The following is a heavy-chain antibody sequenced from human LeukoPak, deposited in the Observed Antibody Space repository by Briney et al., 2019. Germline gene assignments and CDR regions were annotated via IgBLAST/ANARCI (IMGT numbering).Heavy chain of an antibody. CDR2: IYYSGST. D-gene: IGHD3-22*01. V-gene: IGHV4-59*11. CDR3: ARVDVITMIVVVIDY. CDR1: GGSISSHY. Sequence: SETLSLTCTVSGGSISSHYWSWIRQPPGKGLEWIGYIYYSGSTNYNPSLKSRVTISVDTSKNQFSLRLSSVTDADTAVYYCARVDVITMIVVVIDYWGQGTLVTVSS. J-gene: IGHJ4*02.